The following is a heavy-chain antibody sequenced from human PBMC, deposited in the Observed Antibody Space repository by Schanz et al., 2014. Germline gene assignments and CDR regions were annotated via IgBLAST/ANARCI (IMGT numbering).Heavy chain of an antibody. Sequence: VQLVESGGGFVQPGGSLRLSCAASGFTFSDYYMSWIRQAPGKGLEWVSYISHNSHYTNYADSVKGRFTISRDTAENSVYLQMNSLRAEDTAVYYCARDGYRNGRPFDHWGQGTRVTVSA. CDR1: GFTFSDYY. V-gene: IGHV3-11*06. J-gene: IGHJ4*02. CDR3: ARDGYRNGRPFDH. CDR2: ISHNSHYT. D-gene: IGHD5-18*01.